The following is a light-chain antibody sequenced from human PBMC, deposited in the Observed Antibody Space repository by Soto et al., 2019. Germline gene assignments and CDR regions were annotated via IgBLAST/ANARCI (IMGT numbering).Light chain of an antibody. CDR2: EVS. Sequence: QSALTQPASVSGSPEQSITISCTGTSSDVGDYNYVSWYQHHPGKAPKLIIYEVSNRPSGVSDRFSGSKSGNTASLTISGLQAADEADYYCSSYTSSSTEVFGTGTKLTVL. CDR1: SSDVGDYNY. V-gene: IGLV2-14*01. J-gene: IGLJ1*01. CDR3: SSYTSSSTEV.